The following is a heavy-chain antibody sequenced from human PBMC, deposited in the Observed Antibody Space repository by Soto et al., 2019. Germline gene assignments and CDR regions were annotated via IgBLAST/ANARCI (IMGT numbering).Heavy chain of an antibody. CDR2: IYYSGST. CDR1: GGSISSYY. V-gene: IGHV4-59*12. D-gene: IGHD5-12*01. CDR3: AKDRDILATSGLYYFDY. J-gene: IGHJ4*02. Sequence: PSETLSLTCTVSGGSISSYYWSWIRQPQGKGLEWIGYIYYSGSTNYNPSLKSRVTISVDNSKNTLYLQMNSLRDEDKAIYYCAKDRDILATSGLYYFDYWGRGTLVTVSS.